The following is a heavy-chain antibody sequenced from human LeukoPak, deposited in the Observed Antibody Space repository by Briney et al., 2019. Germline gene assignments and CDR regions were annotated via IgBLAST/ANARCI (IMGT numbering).Heavy chain of an antibody. CDR1: GFTFSSYA. V-gene: IGHV3-23*01. J-gene: IGHJ4*02. CDR3: AKLGGDSSGLLL. CDR2: ISGSSGST. Sequence: GGSLRLSCAASGFTFSSYAMSWVRQAPGEGLEWVSAISGSSGSTYYADSVKGRFTISRDNSKNTLYLQMNSLRAEDTAIYYCAKLGGDSSGLLLWGQGTLVTVSS. D-gene: IGHD6-25*01.